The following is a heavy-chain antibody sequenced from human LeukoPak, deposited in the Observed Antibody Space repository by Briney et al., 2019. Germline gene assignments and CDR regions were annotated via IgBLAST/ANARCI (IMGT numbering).Heavy chain of an antibody. V-gene: IGHV3-30-3*01. J-gene: IGHJ4*02. Sequence: PGRSLRLSCAASGFTFSSYAMHWVRQAPGKGLEWVAVISYDGSNKYYADSVKGRLTISRDNSKNTLYLQMNSLRAEDTAVYYCARDLKASSGWYFWGQGTLVTVSS. CDR2: ISYDGSNK. CDR3: ARDLKASSGWYF. CDR1: GFTFSSYA. D-gene: IGHD6-19*01.